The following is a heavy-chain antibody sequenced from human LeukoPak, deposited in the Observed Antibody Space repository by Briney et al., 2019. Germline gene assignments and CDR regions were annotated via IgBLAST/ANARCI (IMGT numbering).Heavy chain of an antibody. CDR3: ARSSLEQPFYDF. V-gene: IGHV3-48*03. D-gene: IGHD5/OR15-5a*01. Sequence: GGSLRLSCAASEFSFSSYEMNWVRQAPGKGLEWVSYIRSSGRTIYYADSVKGRFTISRDNAKNSLYLQMNSLRAEDTAIYYCARSSLEQPFYDFWGQGTLVTVSS. CDR2: IRSSGRTI. J-gene: IGHJ4*02. CDR1: EFSFSSYE.